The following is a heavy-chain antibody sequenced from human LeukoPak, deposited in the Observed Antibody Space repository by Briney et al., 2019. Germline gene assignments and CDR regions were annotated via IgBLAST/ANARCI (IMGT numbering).Heavy chain of an antibody. CDR2: ISAYNGNT. Sequence: ASVKVSCKASGYTFTSYGISWVRQAPGQGLEWMGWISAYNGNTNYAQKLQGRVTMTTDTSTSTAYMGLRSLRSDDTAVYYCASRAYSRDYYYYYYMDVWGKGTTVTVSS. CDR3: ASRAYSRDYYYYYYMDV. CDR1: GYTFTSYG. D-gene: IGHD4-11*01. J-gene: IGHJ6*03. V-gene: IGHV1-18*01.